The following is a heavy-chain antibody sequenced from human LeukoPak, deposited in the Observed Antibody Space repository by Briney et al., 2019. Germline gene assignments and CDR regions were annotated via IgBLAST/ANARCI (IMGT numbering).Heavy chain of an antibody. CDR3: ARVLWFGGIYYFDY. J-gene: IGHJ4*02. CDR2: IEEDGSDK. D-gene: IGHD3-10*01. V-gene: IGHV3-7*04. Sequence: GGSLRLSCAASGFSFRSFWMSWVRQAPGKGLEWVASIEEDGSDKYYVESVKGRFTISRENARNSLYLQMNSLRAEDTAVYYCARVLWFGGIYYFDYWGQGTLVTVSS. CDR1: GFSFRSFW.